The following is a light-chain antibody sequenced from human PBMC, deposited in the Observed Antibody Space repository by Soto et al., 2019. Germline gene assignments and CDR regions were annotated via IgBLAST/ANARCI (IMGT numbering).Light chain of an antibody. Sequence: EVWMTQSPATLSVSPGDRATLSCGASQGLNRNLAWYHHKTGQAPRLLIYGVFTRATGIPGRFSGGWSGTESTLTINGLQPEDFGVYYCHQYNNWPRTFGQGTKWIS. V-gene: IGKV3-15*01. CDR1: QGLNRN. CDR2: GVF. J-gene: IGKJ1*01. CDR3: HQYNNWPRT.